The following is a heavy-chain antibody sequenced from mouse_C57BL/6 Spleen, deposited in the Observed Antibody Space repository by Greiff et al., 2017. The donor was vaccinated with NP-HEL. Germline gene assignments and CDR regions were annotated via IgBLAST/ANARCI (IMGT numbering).Heavy chain of an antibody. CDR3: ARGEGYYGSSYDAMDY. CDR1: GYTFTSYW. D-gene: IGHD1-1*01. CDR2: IYPSDSET. Sequence: VQLQQSGAELVRPGSSVKLTCKASGYTFTSYWMDWVKQRPGQGLEWIGNIYPSDSETHYNQKFKDKATLTVDKSSSTAYMQLSSLTSEDSAVYYCARGEGYYGSSYDAMDYWGQGTSVTVSS. V-gene: IGHV1-61*01. J-gene: IGHJ4*01.